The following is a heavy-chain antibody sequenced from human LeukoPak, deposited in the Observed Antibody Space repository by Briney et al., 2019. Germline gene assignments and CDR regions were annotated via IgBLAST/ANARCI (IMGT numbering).Heavy chain of an antibody. Sequence: GSLRLSCAASGFTFSSYAMHWVRQAPGKGLEWVALISYDGSNKYYAASVKGRFTISRDNSKNTLYLQMNSLRVEDTAVYSCARDPYYYDSSGRFDYWGQGTLVTVSS. D-gene: IGHD3-22*01. J-gene: IGHJ4*02. V-gene: IGHV3-30*01. CDR3: ARDPYYYDSSGRFDY. CDR2: ISYDGSNK. CDR1: GFTFSSYA.